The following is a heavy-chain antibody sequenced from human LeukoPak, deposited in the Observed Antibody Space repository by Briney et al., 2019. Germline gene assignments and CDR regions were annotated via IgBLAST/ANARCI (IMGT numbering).Heavy chain of an antibody. J-gene: IGHJ6*02. D-gene: IGHD3-10*01. CDR1: GGSIGSYY. V-gene: IGHV4-4*07. Sequence: SETLSLTCNVSGGSIGSYYWSWIRQPAGKGLEWIGRIYTSGSTNYNPSLKSRVTMSVDTSKNQFSLKLSSVTAADTAVYYCAREVEGSGYYYYGMDVWGQGTTVTVSS. CDR3: AREVEGSGYYYYGMDV. CDR2: IYTSGST.